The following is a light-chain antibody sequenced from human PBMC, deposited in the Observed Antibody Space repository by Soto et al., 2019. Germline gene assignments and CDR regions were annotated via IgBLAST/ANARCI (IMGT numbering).Light chain of an antibody. V-gene: IGLV2-14*01. CDR1: SSDVGGYNY. CDR2: EVT. Sequence: QSALAQPASVSGSPGQSITISCTGTSSDVGGYNYVAWYQQHPGKAPKLIIYEVTNRPSGVSYRFSASKSGNTASLTISGLQSEDEADYYCISYTGKSASYVFGTGTKVTVL. J-gene: IGLJ1*01. CDR3: ISYTGKSASYV.